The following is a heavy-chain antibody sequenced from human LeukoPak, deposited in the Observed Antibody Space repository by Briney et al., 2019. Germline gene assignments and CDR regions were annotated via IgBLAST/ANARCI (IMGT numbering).Heavy chain of an antibody. Sequence: ASVKVSCKASGYTFTSYYMHWVRQAPGQGLEWMAIINPSGGSTSYAQKFQGRVTMTRDTSTSTVYMELSSLRSEDTAVYYCARLSYYYDSSGYYGGSDYWGQGTLVTVSS. CDR3: ARLSYYYDSSGYYGGSDY. CDR1: GYTFTSYY. D-gene: IGHD3-22*01. J-gene: IGHJ4*02. CDR2: INPSGGST. V-gene: IGHV1-46*01.